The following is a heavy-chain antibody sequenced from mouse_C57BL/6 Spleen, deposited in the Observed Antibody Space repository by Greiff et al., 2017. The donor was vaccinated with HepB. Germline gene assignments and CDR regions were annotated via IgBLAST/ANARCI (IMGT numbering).Heavy chain of an antibody. CDR3: ASDGYYGSSRTWFAY. D-gene: IGHD1-1*01. CDR1: GYSITSGYY. V-gene: IGHV3-6*01. CDR2: ISYDGSN. Sequence: VQLQQSGPGLVKPSQSLSLTCSVTGYSITSGYYWNWIRQFPGNKLEWMGYISYDGSNNYNPSLKNRISITRDTSKNQFFLKLNSVTTEDTATYYCASDGYYGSSRTWFAYWGQGTLVTVSA. J-gene: IGHJ3*01.